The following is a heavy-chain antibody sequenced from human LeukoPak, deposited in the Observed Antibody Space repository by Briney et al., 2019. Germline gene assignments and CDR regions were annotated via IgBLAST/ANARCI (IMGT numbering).Heavy chain of an antibody. J-gene: IGHJ4*02. V-gene: IGHV3-30*02. CDR1: GFTFSSYG. CDR2: IRYDGSNK. CDR3: AKDLLDSGSYYNFDY. Sequence: PGGSLRLSCAASGFTFSSYGMHWVRQAPGKGLEWVAFIRYDGSNKYYADSVKGRFTISRDNSKNTLYLQMNSPRAEDTAVYYCAKDLLDSGSYYNFDYWGQGTLVTVSS. D-gene: IGHD3-10*01.